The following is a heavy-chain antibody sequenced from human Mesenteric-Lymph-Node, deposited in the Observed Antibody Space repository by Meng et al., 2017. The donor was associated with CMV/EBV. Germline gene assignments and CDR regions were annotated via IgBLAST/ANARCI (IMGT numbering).Heavy chain of an antibody. CDR3: AKDGYCSSTSCSLDWFDP. J-gene: IGHJ5*02. CDR2: IRSKAYGGTT. V-gene: IGHV3-49*04. CDR1: GFTFGDYA. Sequence: GGSLRLSCTASGFTFGDYAMSWVRQAPGKGLEWVGFIRSKAYGGTTEYAASVKGRFTISRDDSKSIAYLQMNSLRAEDTAVYYCAKDGYCSSTSCSLDWFDPWGQGTLVTVSS. D-gene: IGHD2-2*03.